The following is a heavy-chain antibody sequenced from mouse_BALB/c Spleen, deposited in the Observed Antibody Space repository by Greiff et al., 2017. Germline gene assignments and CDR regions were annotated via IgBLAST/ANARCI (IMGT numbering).Heavy chain of an antibody. D-gene: IGHD2-4*01. V-gene: IGHV2-9*02. CDR1: GFSLTSYG. J-gene: IGHJ4*01. Sequence: VQLQQSGPGLVAPSQSLSITCTVSGFSLTSYGVHWVRQPPGKGLEWLGVIWAGGSTNYNSALMSRLSISKDNSKSQVFLKMNSLQTDDTAMYYCAAYDYDDDYYAMDYWGQGTSVTVSS. CDR3: AAYDYDDDYYAMDY. CDR2: IWAGGST.